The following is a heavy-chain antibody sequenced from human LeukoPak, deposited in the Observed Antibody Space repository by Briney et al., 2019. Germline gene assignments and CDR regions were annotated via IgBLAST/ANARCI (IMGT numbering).Heavy chain of an antibody. CDR2: IYYSGST. D-gene: IGHD2-15*01. Sequence: SETLSLTCTVSGGSVSSYYWSWIRQPPGKGLEWIGYIYYSGSTNYNPSLKSRVTISVDTSKNQFSLKLSSVTAADTAVYYCARHSRYCSGGSCYLRHYYYGMDVWGQGTTVTVSS. CDR1: GGSVSSYY. V-gene: IGHV4-59*08. CDR3: ARHSRYCSGGSCYLRHYYYGMDV. J-gene: IGHJ6*02.